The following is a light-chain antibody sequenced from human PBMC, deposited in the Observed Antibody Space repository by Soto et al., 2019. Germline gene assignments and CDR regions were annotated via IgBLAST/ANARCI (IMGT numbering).Light chain of an antibody. CDR3: NSYSSDITPYV. CDR2: QVS. V-gene: IGLV2-14*01. CDR1: ASDVGGHNS. J-gene: IGLJ1*01. Sequence: QSVLTHLASVFGSPGHPITISSTGTASDVGGHNSVSWFQQHPGKAPRLIIYQVSSRPSDISNRFSGSKSGNTASLTISGLQAEDEADYYCNSYSSDITPYVFGTGTKAPS.